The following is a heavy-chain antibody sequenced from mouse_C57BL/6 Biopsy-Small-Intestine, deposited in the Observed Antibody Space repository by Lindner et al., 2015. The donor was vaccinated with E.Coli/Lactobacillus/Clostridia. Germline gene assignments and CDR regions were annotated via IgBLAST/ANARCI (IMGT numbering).Heavy chain of an antibody. CDR2: IYPGDGDT. V-gene: IGHV1-58*01. J-gene: IGHJ1*03. CDR3: ARLGAYYSNHWYFDV. D-gene: IGHD2-5*01. CDR1: GYTFTSYG. Sequence: VQLQESGAELVRPGSSVKMSCKTSGYTFTSYGINWVKQRPGQGLEWIGYIYPGDGDTNYNGKFKGKATLTADKSSSTAYMQLSSLTSEDSAVYFCARLGAYYSNHWYFDVWGTGTTVTVSS.